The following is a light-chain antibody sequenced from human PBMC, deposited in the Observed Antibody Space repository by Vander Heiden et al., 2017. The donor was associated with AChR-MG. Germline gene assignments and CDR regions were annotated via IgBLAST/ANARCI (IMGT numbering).Light chain of an antibody. CDR2: KAS. J-gene: IGKJ2*01. CDR1: QSVTKW. Sequence: DIQMTQSPSTLSASVGDRVTITCRASQSVTKWVAWYQIKPGKAPKALIYKASTLQSGVPSRFAGGRSGTDFTLSISGLQLDDFATYYCQQDEPDSAFAFRHGAKEEIK. CDR3: QQDEPDSAFA. V-gene: IGKV1-5*03.